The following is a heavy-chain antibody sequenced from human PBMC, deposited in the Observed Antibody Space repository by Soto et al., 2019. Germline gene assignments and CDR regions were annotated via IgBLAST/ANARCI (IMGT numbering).Heavy chain of an antibody. V-gene: IGHV3-48*02. J-gene: IGHJ6*02. Sequence: GGSLKLSCVPSGFSLRDYPLNWVRQAPGKGLEWVSFISSDSRTIYYADSVEGRFTVSRDNARNSVSLQMDSLRDEDAAVYYCARIKLVEWFFINVDVYDMDVWGQGTPVTVSS. D-gene: IGHD3-3*01. CDR3: ARIKLVEWFFINVDVYDMDV. CDR1: GFSLRDYP. CDR2: ISSDSRTI.